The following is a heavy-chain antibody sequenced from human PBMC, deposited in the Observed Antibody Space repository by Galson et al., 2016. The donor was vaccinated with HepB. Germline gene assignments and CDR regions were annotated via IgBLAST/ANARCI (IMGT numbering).Heavy chain of an antibody. CDR2: ISYDGSNK. J-gene: IGHJ1*01. V-gene: IGHV3-30-3*01. CDR3: ARGRGSGWYEYFQH. CDR1: GFTFSSYA. Sequence: SLRLSCAASGFTFSSYAMHWVRQAPGKGLEWVAVISYDGSNKKYADSVKGRFTISRDNSKNTLYLQMNSLRAEDTAVYYCARGRGSGWYEYFQHWGQGTLVTVSS. D-gene: IGHD6-19*01.